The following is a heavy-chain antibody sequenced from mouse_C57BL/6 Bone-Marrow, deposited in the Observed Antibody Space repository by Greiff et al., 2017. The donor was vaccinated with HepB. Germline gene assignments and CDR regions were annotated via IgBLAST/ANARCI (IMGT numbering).Heavy chain of an antibody. D-gene: IGHD2-3*01. CDR1: GFTFSDYY. CDR3: GRDGYNCDY. CDR2: ISNGGGST. J-gene: IGHJ2*01. Sequence: EVQLVESGGGLVQPGGSLKLSCAASGFTFSDYYMSWVSQTPEKRLEWVAYISNGGGSTYYPDTVKGRFTMNRDNAKHTLYLQMRRLKSEDTAMYYRGRDGYNCDYWGQGTTLTVTS. V-gene: IGHV5-12*01.